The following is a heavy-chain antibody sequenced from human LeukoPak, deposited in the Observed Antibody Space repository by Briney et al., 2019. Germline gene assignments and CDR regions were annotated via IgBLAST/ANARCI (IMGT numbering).Heavy chain of an antibody. Sequence: YTVSLTCTVSGGSIDSYYWSWIRQPPGKGLEWIGYIYYTGCNDYLHPLKSRVTISLDTSNHQFSLKQTSVTAADTAVYYCARVYQSAEYYFDYWGQGNLV. CDR1: GGSIDSYY. D-gene: IGHD2-2*01. CDR2: IYYTGCN. CDR3: ARVYQSAEYYFDY. V-gene: IGHV4-59*07. J-gene: IGHJ4*02.